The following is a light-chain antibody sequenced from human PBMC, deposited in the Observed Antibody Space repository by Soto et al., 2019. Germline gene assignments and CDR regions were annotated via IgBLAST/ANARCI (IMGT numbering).Light chain of an antibody. V-gene: IGKV3-15*01. J-gene: IGKJ5*01. CDR2: GAS. CDR3: QQLNSYPLT. Sequence: EIVMTQSPATLSVAPGERATLSCSASQSISNNLAWYQHKPGQAPRRLIYGASTRATGIPDRFTGSGSGTEFTLTISSLQPEDFATYYCQQLNSYPLTFGQGTRLEIK. CDR1: QSISNN.